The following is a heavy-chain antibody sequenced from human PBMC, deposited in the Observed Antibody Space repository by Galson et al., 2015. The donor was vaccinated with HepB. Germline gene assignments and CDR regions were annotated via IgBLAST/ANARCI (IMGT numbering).Heavy chain of an antibody. D-gene: IGHD3-3*01. J-gene: IGHJ6*02. CDR1: GFTFSSYA. Sequence: SLRLSCAASGFTFSSYAMHWVRQAPGKGLEWVAVISSVGSNKYHADSVKGRFTISRDNSRNTLYLQMNSLRVDDTAVFYCAKGTDYDFLSGSYHYYYGLDVWGQETTVTVSS. CDR3: AKGTDYDFLSGSYHYYYGLDV. V-gene: IGHV3-30-3*01. CDR2: ISSVGSNK.